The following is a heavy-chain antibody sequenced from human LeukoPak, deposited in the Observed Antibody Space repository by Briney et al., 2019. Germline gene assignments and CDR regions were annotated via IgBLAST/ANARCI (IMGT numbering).Heavy chain of an antibody. D-gene: IGHD5-12*01. J-gene: IGHJ3*02. V-gene: IGHV1-69*01. CDR3: ARDAGVDIVATIPHAFDI. CDR2: TIPIFGTA. CDR1: GGTFSSYA. Sequence: ASVKVSCKASGGTFSSYAISWVRQAPGQGLEWMGGTIPIFGTANYAQKFQGRVTITADESTSTAYMELSSLRSEDTAVYYCARDAGVDIVATIPHAFDIWGQGTMVTVSS.